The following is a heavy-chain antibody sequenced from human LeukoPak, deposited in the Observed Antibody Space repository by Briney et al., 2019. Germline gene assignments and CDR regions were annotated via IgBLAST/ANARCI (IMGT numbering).Heavy chain of an antibody. CDR3: ARAVGVRGSSPPDY. J-gene: IGHJ4*02. CDR1: GVSISSSNSY. CDR2: IYYSGST. V-gene: IGHV4-39*07. D-gene: IGHD1-26*01. Sequence: QTSETLSLTCTVSGVSISSSNSYWGWIRQPPGKGLEWIGSIYYSGSTYYNPSLKSRVTISVDTSKNQFSLKVSSVTAADTAVYHCARAVGVRGSSPPDYWGQGTLVTVSS.